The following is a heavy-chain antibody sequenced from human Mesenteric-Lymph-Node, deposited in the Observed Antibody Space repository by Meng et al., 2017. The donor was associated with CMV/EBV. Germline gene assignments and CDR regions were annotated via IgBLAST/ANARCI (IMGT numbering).Heavy chain of an antibody. CDR3: ATYHRGPDYYLDH. CDR2: ISRGGSDT. J-gene: IGHJ4*02. CDR1: GFTFTTYA. Sequence: GESLKISCAASGFTFTTYAMSWVRQAPGKGLEWVSVISRGGSDTYYVDSVKGRFTISRDDSKNSVYLQVSSLRADDTAVYYCATYHRGPDYYLDHWGQGTLVTVS. V-gene: IGHV3-23*03. D-gene: IGHD2-2*01.